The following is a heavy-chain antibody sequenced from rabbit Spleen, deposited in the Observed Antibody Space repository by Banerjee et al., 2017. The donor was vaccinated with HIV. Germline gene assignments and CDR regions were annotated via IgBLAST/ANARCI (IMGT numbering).Heavy chain of an antibody. CDR1: GFSFSSSYY. CDR3: ARGSATMTMVITGYYLYL. CDR2: IYTGDGSA. Sequence: QSLEESGGDLVKPGASLTLTCTASGFSFSSSYYMCWVRQAPGKGLEWIACIYTGDGSAAYASWAKGRFTISKTSSTTVTLQMTSLTAADTTTYFCARGSATMTMVITGYYLYLWGPGTLVTVS. V-gene: IGHV1S40*01. D-gene: IGHD2-1*01. J-gene: IGHJ4*01.